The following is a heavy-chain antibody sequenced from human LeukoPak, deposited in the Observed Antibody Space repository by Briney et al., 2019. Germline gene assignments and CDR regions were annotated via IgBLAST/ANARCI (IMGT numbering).Heavy chain of an antibody. V-gene: IGHV3-23*01. CDR3: AKWWSYSHY. Sequence: GGSLRLSCAASGFTFSSYTISWVRQAPGKGLEWVSSISDSARTTYYADSVKGRFTISRDNSKNTVYLQMNSLRAEDTAIYYCAKWWSYSHYWGQGALVTVSS. CDR1: GFTFSSYT. CDR2: ISDSARTT. D-gene: IGHD2-15*01. J-gene: IGHJ4*02.